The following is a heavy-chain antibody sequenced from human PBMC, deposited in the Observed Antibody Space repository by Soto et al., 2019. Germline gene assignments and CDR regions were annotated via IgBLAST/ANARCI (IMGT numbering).Heavy chain of an antibody. Sequence: SETLSLTCSVSGGSISSNYWTWIRQPPGKGLEWIGYVYNSGSTNYNPSLKSRVTISEDTSRSQFSLKVNSMTAADTAVYYCARYRREAVAGYTLDYWGQGILVTVSS. J-gene: IGHJ4*02. V-gene: IGHV4-59*01. CDR2: VYNSGST. CDR1: GGSISSNY. D-gene: IGHD6-13*01. CDR3: ARYRREAVAGYTLDY.